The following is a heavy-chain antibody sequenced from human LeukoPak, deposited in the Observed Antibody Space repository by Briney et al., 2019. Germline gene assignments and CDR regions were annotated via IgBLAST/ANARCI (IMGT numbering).Heavy chain of an antibody. Sequence: GGSLRLSCAASGFTFSSYAMSWVRQAPGKGLEWVSAISGSGGSTYYADSVKGRFTISRDNSKDTLYLQMNSLRAEDTAVYYCAKDPRYSYGHNGLDYWGQGTLVTVSS. D-gene: IGHD5-18*01. J-gene: IGHJ4*02. V-gene: IGHV3-23*01. CDR1: GFTFSSYA. CDR3: AKDPRYSYGHNGLDY. CDR2: ISGSGGST.